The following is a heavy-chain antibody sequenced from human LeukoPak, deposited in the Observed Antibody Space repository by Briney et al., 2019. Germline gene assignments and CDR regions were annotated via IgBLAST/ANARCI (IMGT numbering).Heavy chain of an antibody. Sequence: SETLSLTCAVYGGSFSGYYWSWIRQPPGKGLEWIGEINHSGSTNYNPSLKSRVTISVDTSKNQFSLKLSSVTAADTAVYYCARFRTIAAAGTQVWALLSSYGMDVWGQGTTVTVSS. V-gene: IGHV4-34*01. CDR1: GGSFSGYY. CDR2: INHSGST. CDR3: ARFRTIAAAGTQVWALLSSYGMDV. D-gene: IGHD6-13*01. J-gene: IGHJ6*02.